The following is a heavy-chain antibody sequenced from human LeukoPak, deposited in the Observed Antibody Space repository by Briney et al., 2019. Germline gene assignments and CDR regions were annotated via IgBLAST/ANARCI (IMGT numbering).Heavy chain of an antibody. CDR3: ARQPSSWFTSFDS. D-gene: IGHD6-13*01. Sequence: PSETLSLTCTVSGGSMNNYYWSWIRQPPGKGLEWIAYIYYSGSTNYNPSLKSRVTISVDTSKNQFSLKLSSVTAADTAVYYCARQPSSWFTSFDSWGQGTLVTVSS. CDR2: IYYSGST. CDR1: GGSMNNYY. J-gene: IGHJ4*02. V-gene: IGHV4-59*01.